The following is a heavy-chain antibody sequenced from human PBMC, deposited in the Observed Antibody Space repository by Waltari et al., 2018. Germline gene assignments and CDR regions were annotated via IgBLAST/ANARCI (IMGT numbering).Heavy chain of an antibody. D-gene: IGHD6-13*01. CDR2: ISGRGVST. CDR3: AKELPPLGSRSWFDP. CDR1: GFTFSSYA. Sequence: EVQLLESGGGLVQPGGSLRLSCAASGFTFSSYAMSWVRQAPGKGLAWVSVISGRGVSTYYADSVKGRFTISRDNSKNTLYLQMNSLRAEDTAVYYCAKELPPLGSRSWFDPWGQGTLVTVSS. J-gene: IGHJ5*02. V-gene: IGHV3-23*01.